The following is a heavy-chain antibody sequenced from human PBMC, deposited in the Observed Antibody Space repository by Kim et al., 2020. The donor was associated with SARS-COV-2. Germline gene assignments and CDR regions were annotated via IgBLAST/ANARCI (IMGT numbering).Heavy chain of an antibody. CDR1: GDSISNTEYY. CDR2: VYYTGAA. D-gene: IGHD3-10*01. Sequence: SETLSLTCRVSGDSISNTEYYWDWIRQSPAKPLEWIGSVYYTGAAFSNPSLQDRLTISVDTSRSLFSLTLMSVVSTDTAVYFCARRRGSSDSGGDFLDPWGQGIHVAVSS. J-gene: IGHJ5*02. CDR3: ARRRGSSDSGGDFLDP. V-gene: IGHV4-39*02.